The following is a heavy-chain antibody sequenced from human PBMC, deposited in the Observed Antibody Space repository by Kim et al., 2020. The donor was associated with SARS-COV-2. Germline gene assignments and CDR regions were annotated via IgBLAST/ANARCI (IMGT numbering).Heavy chain of an antibody. CDR1: GGSFSGYY. CDR2: INHSGST. V-gene: IGHV4-34*01. CDR3: ARGSSWYGKTADY. D-gene: IGHD6-13*01. J-gene: IGHJ4*02. Sequence: SETLSLTCAVYGGSFSGYYWSWIRQPPGKGLEWIGEINHSGSTNYNPSLKSRVTISVDTSKNQFSLKLSSVTAADTAVYYCARGSSWYGKTADYWGQGTL.